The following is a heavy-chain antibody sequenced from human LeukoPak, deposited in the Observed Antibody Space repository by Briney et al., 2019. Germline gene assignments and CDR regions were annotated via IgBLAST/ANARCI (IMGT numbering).Heavy chain of an antibody. V-gene: IGHV4-61*02. Sequence: SETLSLTCTVSGGSISSSSYYWSWIRQPAGKGLEWIGRIYTSGSTNYNPSLKSRVTMSVDTSKNQFSLKLSSATAADTAVYYCARDGGAAAGIRVWFDPWGQGTLVTVSS. D-gene: IGHD6-13*01. CDR3: ARDGGAAAGIRVWFDP. CDR1: GGSISSSSYY. J-gene: IGHJ5*02. CDR2: IYTSGST.